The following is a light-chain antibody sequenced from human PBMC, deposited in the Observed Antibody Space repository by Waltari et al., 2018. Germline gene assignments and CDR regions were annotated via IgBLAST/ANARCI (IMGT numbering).Light chain of an antibody. CDR3: SSYIDSTTLEL. J-gene: IGLJ2*01. Sequence: QSALTQPASVSGSPGQSITISCTGTSSDIGGYNYVSWYQKVPGKAPRLIIYDVSYRPSGVSSRFSGSKSGNTASLTISGLQAGDEADYFCSSYIDSTTLELFGGGTSLTVL. V-gene: IGLV2-14*03. CDR2: DVS. CDR1: SSDIGGYNY.